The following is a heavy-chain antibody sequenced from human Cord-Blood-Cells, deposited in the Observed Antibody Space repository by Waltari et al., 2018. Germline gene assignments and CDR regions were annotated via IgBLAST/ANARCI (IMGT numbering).Heavy chain of an antibody. Sequence: QVQLVQSGAEVKKPGASVKVSCKASGYTFTSYGISWVRQAPGQGLEWMGWISAYKGNTNDAQKLQGRVTMTTDTSTSTAYMGRRSMRSDDTAVYYCARDAVTGDKGAFDIWGQGTMVTVSS. D-gene: IGHD7-27*01. V-gene: IGHV1-18*04. J-gene: IGHJ3*02. CDR2: ISAYKGNT. CDR1: GYTFTSYG. CDR3: ARDAVTGDKGAFDI.